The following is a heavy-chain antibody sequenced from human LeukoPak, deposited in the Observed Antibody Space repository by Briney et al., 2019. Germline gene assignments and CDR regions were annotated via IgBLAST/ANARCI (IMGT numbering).Heavy chain of an antibody. Sequence: ASVKVSCKASGYRFTTYYMHWVRQAPGQGLEWMGMINPSGGRTIYAQKFQGRVTMTRDTSTNTVYMELSSLRSEDTAVYYCARDFRQLRFGELFSWGQGTLVTVSS. CDR3: ARDFRQLRFGELFS. V-gene: IGHV1-46*01. J-gene: IGHJ5*02. CDR1: GYRFTTYY. D-gene: IGHD3-10*01. CDR2: INPSGGRT.